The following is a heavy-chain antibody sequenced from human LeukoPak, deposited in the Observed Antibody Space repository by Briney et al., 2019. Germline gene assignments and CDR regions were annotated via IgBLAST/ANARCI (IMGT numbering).Heavy chain of an antibody. CDR2: ISSSSSYI. V-gene: IGHV3-21*01. CDR1: GFTFSSYS. Sequence: GGSLRLSCAASGFTFSSYSMNWVRQAPGKGLEWVSSISSSSSYIYYADSVKGRFTISRDNAKNSLYLQMNSLRAEDTAVYYCARDSGPNYYGSGSYDYWGQGTLVTVSS. J-gene: IGHJ4*02. D-gene: IGHD3-10*01. CDR3: ARDSGPNYYGSGSYDY.